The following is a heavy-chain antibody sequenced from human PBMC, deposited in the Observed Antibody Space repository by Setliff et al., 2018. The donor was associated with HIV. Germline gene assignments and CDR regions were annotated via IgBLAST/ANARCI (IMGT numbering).Heavy chain of an antibody. V-gene: IGHV4-39*02. D-gene: IGHD6-19*01. Sequence: PSETLSLTCSVSGGSFSSSSDYWGWIRQPPGKGLEWIGSIYYSGRIYYNPSLKSRVTISVDTPNNHFSLRLSSVTAADTALYYCARKNSGWGVGLYHFDYWGQGTLVTVSS. CDR2: IYYSGRI. CDR1: GGSFSSSSDY. CDR3: ARKNSGWGVGLYHFDY. J-gene: IGHJ4*02.